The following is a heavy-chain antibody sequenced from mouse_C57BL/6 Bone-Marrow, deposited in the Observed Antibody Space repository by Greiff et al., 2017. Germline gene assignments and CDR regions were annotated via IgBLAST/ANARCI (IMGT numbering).Heavy chain of an antibody. CDR1: GYTFTSYW. Sequence: VQLQQSGAELVMPGASVKLSCKASGYTFTSYWMHWVKQRPGQGLEWIGEIDPSDSYTNYNQKFKGKSTLTVDKSSSTAYMQHSSLTSEDSAVYYCARRGGSTVVAHFDVWGTGTTVTVSS. J-gene: IGHJ1*03. D-gene: IGHD1-1*01. CDR3: ARRGGSTVVAHFDV. CDR2: IDPSDSYT. V-gene: IGHV1-69*01.